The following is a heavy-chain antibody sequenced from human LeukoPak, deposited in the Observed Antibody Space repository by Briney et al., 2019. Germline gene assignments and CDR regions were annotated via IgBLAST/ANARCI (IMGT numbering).Heavy chain of an antibody. Sequence: GRSLRLSCAASGFTFSTYAMSWVRQAPGKGLEWVSVISGSGVSIHYADSVKGRFTISRDNSKNTVYLQMDSLRVEDTAVYYCTKDKRYSGYDGFDYWGQGTLVTVSS. J-gene: IGHJ4*02. CDR2: ISGSGVSI. D-gene: IGHD5-12*01. V-gene: IGHV3-23*01. CDR3: TKDKRYSGYDGFDY. CDR1: GFTFSTYA.